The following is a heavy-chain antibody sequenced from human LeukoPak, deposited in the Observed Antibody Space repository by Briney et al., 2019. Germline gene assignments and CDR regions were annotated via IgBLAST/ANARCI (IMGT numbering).Heavy chain of an antibody. D-gene: IGHD3-22*01. V-gene: IGHV1-69*01. CDR2: ITPMFGTA. Sequence: SVKVSCKASGGTCSRYAISWVRQAPGQGLEWMGGITPMFGTANYAQKFQGRVTITADESTRTAYMDLKSLKFEDTAVYYCARDAAIYDSGAYYYLWWGQGTLVTVSS. CDR1: GGTCSRYA. J-gene: IGHJ4*02. CDR3: ARDAAIYDSGAYYYLW.